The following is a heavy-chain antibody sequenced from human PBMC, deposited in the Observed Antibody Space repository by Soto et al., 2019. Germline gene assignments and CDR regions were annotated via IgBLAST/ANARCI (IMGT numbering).Heavy chain of an antibody. CDR2: IYYSGST. V-gene: IGHV4-59*08. Sequence: QVQLQESGPGLMKPSETLSLTCTVSGGSISSYYWSWIRQPPGKGLEWIGYIYYSGSTNYNPSLKSRVTISVDTSKNQFSLKLSSVTAADTAVYYCARHYCSSTSCNDYYFDYWGQGTLVTVSS. CDR3: ARHYCSSTSCNDYYFDY. D-gene: IGHD2-2*01. J-gene: IGHJ4*02. CDR1: GGSISSYY.